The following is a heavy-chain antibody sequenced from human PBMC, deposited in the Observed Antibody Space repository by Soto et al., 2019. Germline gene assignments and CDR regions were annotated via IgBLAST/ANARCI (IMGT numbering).Heavy chain of an antibody. CDR3: ARRHHSGMDV. CDR2: IYPGDSDT. J-gene: IGHJ6*02. Sequence: PVESLRKSYRGAEGDFTSYWIGWVRQMRGKGLEWMGIIYPGDSDTRYSPSFQGQVTISADKSISTAYLQWSSLKASDTAMYYCARRHHSGMDVWGQGTTVT. V-gene: IGHV5-51*01. CDR1: EGDFTSYW.